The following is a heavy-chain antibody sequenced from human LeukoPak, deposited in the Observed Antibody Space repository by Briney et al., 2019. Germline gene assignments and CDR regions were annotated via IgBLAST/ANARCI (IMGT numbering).Heavy chain of an antibody. CDR2: ISDSGGST. Sequence: PGGSLRLSCAASGFTFSSYAMSWVRQAPGKGLEWVSVISDSGGSTYYADAVKGRFTISRDNSKNTVYMQMNNQRAEDMAVYYCAKDSTIPWGDFDIWGQGTMVTVSS. J-gene: IGHJ3*02. D-gene: IGHD3-10*01. CDR3: AKDSTIPWGDFDI. V-gene: IGHV3-23*01. CDR1: GFTFSSYA.